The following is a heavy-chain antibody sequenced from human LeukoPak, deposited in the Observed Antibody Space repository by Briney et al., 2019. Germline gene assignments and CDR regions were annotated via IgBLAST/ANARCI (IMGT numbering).Heavy chain of an antibody. D-gene: IGHD3-10*01. CDR2: ISSTSITM. J-gene: IGHJ2*01. CDR1: GFSFSGYE. V-gene: IGHV3-48*03. CDR3: ARDMERSFWYFDL. Sequence: PGGSLRLSGAASGFSFSGYEMNWVRQAPGKGLEWVSSISSTSITMYYADSVKGRFTISRDNAKNSLYLQMNSLRAEDTAVYYCARDMERSFWYFDLWGRGTLVTVSS.